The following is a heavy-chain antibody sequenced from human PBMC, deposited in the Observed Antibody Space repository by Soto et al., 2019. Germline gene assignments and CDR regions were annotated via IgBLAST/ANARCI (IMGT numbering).Heavy chain of an antibody. CDR1: GFTFSSYA. J-gene: IGHJ4*02. CDR3: PKDVIAVFHRLWDN. D-gene: IGHD6-19*01. CDR2: ISGSGGST. V-gene: IGHV3-23*01. Sequence: PRGSLRLSCAASGFTFSSYALSWVRQAPGKGLEWVSAISGSGGSTYYADSVKGRFTISRDNSKNTLYLQRNSLRAEDTAIYYCPKDVIAVFHRLWDNWGQGTLDTVSS.